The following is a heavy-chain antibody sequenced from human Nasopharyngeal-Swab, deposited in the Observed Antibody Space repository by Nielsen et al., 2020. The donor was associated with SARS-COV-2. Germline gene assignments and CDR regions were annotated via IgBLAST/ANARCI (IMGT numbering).Heavy chain of an antibody. J-gene: IGHJ4*02. Sequence: WIRQPPGKGLEWIGSIYYSGSTYYNPSLKSRVTISVDTFKNQFSLKLSSVTAADTAVYYCASSIRYSGYDLGFDYWGQGTLVTVSS. D-gene: IGHD5-12*01. V-gene: IGHV4-39*07. CDR2: IYYSGST. CDR3: ASSIRYSGYDLGFDY.